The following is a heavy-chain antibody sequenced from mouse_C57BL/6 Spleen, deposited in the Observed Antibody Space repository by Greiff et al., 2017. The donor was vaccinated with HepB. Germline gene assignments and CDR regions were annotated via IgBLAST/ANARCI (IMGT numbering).Heavy chain of an antibody. CDR2: ISYDGSN. CDR3: ARGGYSNSYFDY. D-gene: IGHD2-5*01. CDR1: GYSITSGYY. Sequence: ESGPGLVKPSQSLSLTCSVTGYSITSGYYWNWIRQFPGNKLEWMGYISYDGSNNYNPSLKNRISITRDTSKNQFFLKLNSVTTEDTATYYCARGGYSNSYFDYWGQGTTLTVSS. J-gene: IGHJ2*01. V-gene: IGHV3-6*01.